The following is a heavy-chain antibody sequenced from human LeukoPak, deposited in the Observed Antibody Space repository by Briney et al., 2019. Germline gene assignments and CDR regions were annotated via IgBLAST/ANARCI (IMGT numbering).Heavy chain of an antibody. V-gene: IGHV3-30*18. CDR1: GFTFSSYG. CDR2: ISYDGSNK. J-gene: IGHJ4*02. Sequence: GGSLRPSCAASGFTFSSYGMHWVRQAPGKGLEWVAVISYDGSNKYYADSVKGRFTISRDNSKNTLYLQMNSLRAEDTAVYYCVKGPTGYSSSWPDYWGQGTLVTVSS. CDR3: VKGPTGYSSSWPDY. D-gene: IGHD6-13*01.